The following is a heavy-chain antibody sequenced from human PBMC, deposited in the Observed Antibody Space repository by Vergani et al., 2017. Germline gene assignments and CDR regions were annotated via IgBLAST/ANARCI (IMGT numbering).Heavy chain of an antibody. V-gene: IGHV1-69*06. J-gene: IGHJ3*02. Sequence: QVQLVQSGAEVKKPGSSVKVSCKASGGTFSSYAISWVRQAPGQGLEWMGGSIPIFGTANYAQKFQGRVTIAAYKSTSTAYMELSSLRSEDTAVYYCASLYCYGSGVAFDIWGQGTMVTVSS. CDR3: ASLYCYGSGVAFDI. CDR2: SIPIFGTA. D-gene: IGHD3-10*01. CDR1: GGTFSSYA.